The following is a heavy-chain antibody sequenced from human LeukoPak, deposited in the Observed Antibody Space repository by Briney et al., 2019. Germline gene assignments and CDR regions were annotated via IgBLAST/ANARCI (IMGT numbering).Heavy chain of an antibody. Sequence: ASETLSLTCTVSGGSISIYYWSWIRQPPGKGLEWIGYIYYSGSTNYNPSLKSRVTMSVDTSKNQFSLKLSSVTAADTAVYYCARATDYYDSSGYRHAFDIWGQGTMVTVSS. J-gene: IGHJ3*02. CDR2: IYYSGST. CDR3: ARATDYYDSSGYRHAFDI. CDR1: GGSISIYY. V-gene: IGHV4-59*01. D-gene: IGHD3-22*01.